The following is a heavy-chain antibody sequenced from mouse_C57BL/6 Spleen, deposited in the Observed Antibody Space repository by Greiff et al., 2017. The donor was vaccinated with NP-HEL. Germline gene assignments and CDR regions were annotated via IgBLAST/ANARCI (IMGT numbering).Heavy chain of an antibody. CDR1: GYTFTDYY. V-gene: IGHV1-19*01. J-gene: IGHJ2*01. CDR2: INPYNGGT. CDR3: ARTGYYGRSTLDY. Sequence: VQLKQSGPVLVKPGASVKMSCKASGYTFTDYYMNWVKQSHGKSLEWIGVINPYNGGTSYNQKFKGKATLTVDKSSSTAYMEHNSLTSEDSAVYYCARTGYYGRSTLDYWGQGTTLTVSS. D-gene: IGHD1-1*01.